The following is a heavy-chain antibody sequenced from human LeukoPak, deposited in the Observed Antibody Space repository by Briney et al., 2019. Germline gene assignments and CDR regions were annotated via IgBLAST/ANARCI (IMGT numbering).Heavy chain of an antibody. V-gene: IGHV3-66*01. D-gene: IGHD3-10*01. CDR1: GFTVDTTY. CDR2: LYSGGTT. CDR3: GKISGVGSGSYYWFDP. Sequence: PGGSLRLSCAASGFTVDTTYMTWVRQAPGKGLEWVSILYSGGTTYYADSVKGRFTISRDNSENTLYLQMNSLRAEDTAVYYCGKISGVGSGSYYWFDPWGQGTLVTVSS. J-gene: IGHJ5*02.